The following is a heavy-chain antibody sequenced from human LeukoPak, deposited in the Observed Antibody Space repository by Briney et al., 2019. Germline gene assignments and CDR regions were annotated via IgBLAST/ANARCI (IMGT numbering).Heavy chain of an antibody. Sequence: PGGSLRLSCAASGFTVSRNYMTWVRQAPGKGLEWVSVVYSNNSTYYADSVRGRFTISRDNSKNTLYLQVNSLRTEDTAVYYCAGARDTSWHNFDNWGQGTLVIVSS. CDR1: GFTVSRNY. V-gene: IGHV3-66*03. D-gene: IGHD2-2*01. CDR3: AGARDTSWHNFDN. CDR2: VYSNNST. J-gene: IGHJ4*02.